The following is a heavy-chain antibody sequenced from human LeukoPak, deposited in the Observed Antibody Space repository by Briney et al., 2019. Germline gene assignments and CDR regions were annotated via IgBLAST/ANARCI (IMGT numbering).Heavy chain of an antibody. D-gene: IGHD4-11*01. CDR1: GFTFSNYW. J-gene: IGHJ4*02. Sequence: GGSLRLSCAASGFTFSNYWMSWVRQAPGKGLDWVADIKQDGSQKYYVDSVKGRFTISRDNAKNSLYLRMNSLRAEDTAVYYCARGVCPTTSYFDYWGQGTLVTVSS. CDR3: ARGVCPTTSYFDY. CDR2: IKQDGSQK. V-gene: IGHV3-7*02.